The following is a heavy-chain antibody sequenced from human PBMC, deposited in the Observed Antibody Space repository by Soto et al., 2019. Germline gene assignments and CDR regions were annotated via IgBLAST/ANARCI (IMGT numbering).Heavy chain of an antibody. V-gene: IGHV5-10-1*01. D-gene: IGHD6-13*01. J-gene: IGHJ6*02. CDR2: IDPSDSYT. CDR3: ARLGSSSWNGYYYYYGMDV. CDR1: GYSFTSYW. Sequence: GESLKISCKGSGYSFTSYWISWLRQMPGKGLEWMGRIDPSDSYTNYSPSFQGHVTISADKSISTAYLQWSSLKASDTAMYYCARLGSSSWNGYYYYYGMDVWGQGTTVTVSS.